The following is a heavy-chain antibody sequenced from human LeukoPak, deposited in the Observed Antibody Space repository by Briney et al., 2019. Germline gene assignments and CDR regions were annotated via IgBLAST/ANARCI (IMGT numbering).Heavy chain of an antibody. V-gene: IGHV4-59*12. J-gene: IGHJ4*02. CDR2: IYYSGST. D-gene: IGHD1/OR15-1a*01. CDR3: ARVWATTGYPFDN. Sequence: SETLSLTCTVSGGSISSFYCSLIRQPPGKGLEWIGYIYYSGSTNYNPSLKSRVTISVDTSKNQFSLQLSSVTAADTAVYYCARVWATTGYPFDNWGQGTMVTVSS. CDR1: GGSISSFY.